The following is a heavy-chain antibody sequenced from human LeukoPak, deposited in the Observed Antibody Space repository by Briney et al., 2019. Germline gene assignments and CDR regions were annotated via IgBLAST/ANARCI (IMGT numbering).Heavy chain of an antibody. Sequence: GGSLRLSCAASGLSFNSYWMSWVRQAPGKGLEWVANIKSDGSEKYYVDSVKGRFTISRDNAKNSVYLQMNRLRVEDTAVYYCARRSYRGVITVYYYYYMDVWGKGTPVTVSS. V-gene: IGHV3-7*01. CDR3: ARRSYRGVITVYYYYYMDV. CDR2: IKSDGSEK. D-gene: IGHD3-16*02. J-gene: IGHJ6*03. CDR1: GLSFNSYW.